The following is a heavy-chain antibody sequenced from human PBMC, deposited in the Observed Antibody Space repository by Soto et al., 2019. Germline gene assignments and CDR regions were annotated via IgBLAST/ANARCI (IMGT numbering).Heavy chain of an antibody. J-gene: IGHJ6*03. D-gene: IGHD2-2*01. V-gene: IGHV3-23*01. CDR1: GFTFSSYA. CDR3: AKDPYTGTNRVYYMDV. Sequence: PGGSLRLSCAASGFTFSSYAMSWVRQAPGKGLEWVSVISGSGGSTYYADSVKGRFTISRDNSKNTLYLQVHSLRAEDTAVYYCAKDPYTGTNRVYYMDVWGKGTTVTVSS. CDR2: ISGSGGST.